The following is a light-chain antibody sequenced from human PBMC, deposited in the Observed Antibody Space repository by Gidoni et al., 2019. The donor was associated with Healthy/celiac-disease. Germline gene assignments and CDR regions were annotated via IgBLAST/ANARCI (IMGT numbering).Light chain of an antibody. CDR1: QRVSNN. CDR3: QQYNNWPPWT. Sequence: EIVMTQSPATLSGSPGDRATLSCRASQRVSNNLAWYQQKPGQAPRLLIYAASTRATGIPSRFSGSGSGTDFTLTISSLQSEDFAVYYCQQYNNWPPWTFGQGTKVEIK. CDR2: AAS. J-gene: IGKJ1*01. V-gene: IGKV3-15*01.